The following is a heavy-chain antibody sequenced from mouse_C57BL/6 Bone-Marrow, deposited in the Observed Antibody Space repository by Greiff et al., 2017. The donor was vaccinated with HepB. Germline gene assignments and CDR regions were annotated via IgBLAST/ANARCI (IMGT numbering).Heavy chain of an antibody. D-gene: IGHD2-12*01. Sequence: VQLQQSGPELVKPGASVKISCKASGYTFTDYYMNWVKQSHGKSLEWIRDINPNNGGTSYNQKFKGKATLTVDKSSSTAYMELRSLTSEDSAVYYCARVSSTTGGWFAYWGQGTLVTVSA. J-gene: IGHJ3*01. CDR3: ARVSSTTGGWFAY. CDR1: GYTFTDYY. CDR2: INPNNGGT. V-gene: IGHV1-26*01.